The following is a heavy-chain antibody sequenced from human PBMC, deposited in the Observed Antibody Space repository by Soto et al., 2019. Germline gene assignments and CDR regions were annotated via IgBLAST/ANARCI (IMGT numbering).Heavy chain of an antibody. Sequence: SVKVSCKASGGTFSSYAISWVRQAPGQGLEWMGWIIPIFGTANYAQKFQGRVTITADESTSTAYMELSSLRSEDTAVYYCARDNRFRRYDILTGYISGDYYGMDVWGQGTTVTVSS. D-gene: IGHD3-9*01. V-gene: IGHV1-69*13. J-gene: IGHJ6*02. CDR3: ARDNRFRRYDILTGYISGDYYGMDV. CDR2: IIPIFGTA. CDR1: GGTFSSYA.